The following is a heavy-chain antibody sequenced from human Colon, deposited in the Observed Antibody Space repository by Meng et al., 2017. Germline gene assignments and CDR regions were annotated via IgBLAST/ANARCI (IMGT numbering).Heavy chain of an antibody. D-gene: IGHD3-10*01. CDR1: GFTFSSYS. Sequence: GESLKISCAASGFTFSSYSMNWVRQASGKGLEWVSSISSSSYIYYADSVKGRFTISRDNAKNSLYLQMNSLRAEDTAVYYCARSITMVRGSALGFDYWGQGTLVTVSS. CDR2: ISSSSYI. J-gene: IGHJ4*02. CDR3: ARSITMVRGSALGFDY. V-gene: IGHV3-21*01.